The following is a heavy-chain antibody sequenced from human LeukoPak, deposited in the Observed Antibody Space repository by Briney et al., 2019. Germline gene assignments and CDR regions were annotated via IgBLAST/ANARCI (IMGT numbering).Heavy chain of an antibody. CDR1: GYTFTGYY. D-gene: IGHD3-22*01. V-gene: IGHV1-2*02. CDR2: INPNSGGT. Sequence: ASVKVSCKASGYTFTGYYMHWVRQAPGQGLAWMGWINPNSGGTNYAQKFQGRVTMTRDTSISTAYMELSRLRSDDTAVYYCARMRAVPYYDSSGRFDYWGQGTLVTVSS. J-gene: IGHJ4*02. CDR3: ARMRAVPYYDSSGRFDY.